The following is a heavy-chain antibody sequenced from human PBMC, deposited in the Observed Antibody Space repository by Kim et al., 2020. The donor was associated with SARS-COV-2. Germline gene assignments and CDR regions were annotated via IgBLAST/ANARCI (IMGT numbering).Heavy chain of an antibody. CDR3: ATNAVLGAGDAFDI. CDR1: GYTLTELS. J-gene: IGHJ3*02. D-gene: IGHD1-26*01. Sequence: ASVKVSCKVSGYTLTELSMHWVRQAPGKGLEWMGGFDPEDGETIYAQKFQGRVTMTEDTSTDTAYMELSSLRSEDTAVYYCATNAVLGAGDAFDIWGQGTMVTVSS. V-gene: IGHV1-24*01. CDR2: FDPEDGET.